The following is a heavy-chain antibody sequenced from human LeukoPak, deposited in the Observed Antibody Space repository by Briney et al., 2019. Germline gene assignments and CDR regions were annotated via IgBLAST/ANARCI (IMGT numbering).Heavy chain of an antibody. CDR1: GGSISSSSYY. CDR3: ARQDLPAEDAFDI. Sequence: SGTLSLTCTVSGGSISSSSYYWGWIRQPPGKGLEWIGSIYYSGSTYYNPSLKSRVTISVDTTNNQFSLKLSSVTAADAAADYYARQDLPAEDAFDIWGQGTMVTVSS. J-gene: IGHJ3*02. CDR2: IYYSGST. V-gene: IGHV4-39*01.